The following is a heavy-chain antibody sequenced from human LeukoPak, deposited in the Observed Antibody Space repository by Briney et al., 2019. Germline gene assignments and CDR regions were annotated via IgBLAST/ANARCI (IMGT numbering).Heavy chain of an antibody. Sequence: ASVKVSCKASGYTFTSYYMHWVRQAPGQGLEWMGIINPSGGSTSYAQKFQGRVTMTRDTSTSTVYMELSSLRSEDTAVYYCARDLIAAAGIKAADYWGQGTPVTVSS. J-gene: IGHJ4*02. CDR3: ARDLIAAAGIKAADY. CDR2: INPSGGST. V-gene: IGHV1-46*01. CDR1: GYTFTSYY. D-gene: IGHD6-13*01.